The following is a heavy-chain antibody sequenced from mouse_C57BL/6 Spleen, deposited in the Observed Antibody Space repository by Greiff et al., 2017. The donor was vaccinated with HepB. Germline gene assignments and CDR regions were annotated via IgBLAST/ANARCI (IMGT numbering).Heavy chain of an antibody. D-gene: IGHD2-3*01. J-gene: IGHJ3*01. CDR1: GYTFTSYW. Sequence: QVQLQQPGAELVMPGASVKLSCKASGYTFTSYWMHWVKQRPGQGLEWIGEIDPSDSYTNYNQKFKGKSTLTVDKSSSTAYMQLSSLTSEDSAVYYCARQDGYAWFAYWGQGTLVTVSA. CDR3: ARQDGYAWFAY. V-gene: IGHV1-69*01. CDR2: IDPSDSYT.